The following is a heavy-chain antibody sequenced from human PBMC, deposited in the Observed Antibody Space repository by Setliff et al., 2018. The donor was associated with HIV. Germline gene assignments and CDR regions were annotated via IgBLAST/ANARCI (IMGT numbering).Heavy chain of an antibody. CDR2: IYLGDSDT. J-gene: IGHJ3*01. Sequence: PGESLKISCEGSGYRLTIYWIGWVRQMPGKGLEWMGIIYLGDSDTRYSPSFQGQVTISADKSISTAYLQWSSLKASDTAMYYCARITGNAFDVWGQGTMVTVSS. V-gene: IGHV5-51*01. D-gene: IGHD1-20*01. CDR1: GYRLTIYW. CDR3: ARITGNAFDV.